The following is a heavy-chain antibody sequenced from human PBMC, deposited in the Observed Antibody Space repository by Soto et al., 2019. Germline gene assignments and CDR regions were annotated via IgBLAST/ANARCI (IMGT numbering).Heavy chain of an antibody. CDR2: IDPSDSYT. V-gene: IGHV5-10-1*01. D-gene: IGHD6-13*01. CDR1: GYSFTSYW. Sequence: PGESLKISCKGSGYSFTSYWISWVRQMPGKGLEWMGRIDPSDSYTNYSPSFQGHVTISADKSISTAYLQWSSLKASDTAMYYCARRVGEAAAGTNYYGMDGWGQGTKVTVYS. J-gene: IGHJ6*02. CDR3: ARRVGEAAAGTNYYGMDG.